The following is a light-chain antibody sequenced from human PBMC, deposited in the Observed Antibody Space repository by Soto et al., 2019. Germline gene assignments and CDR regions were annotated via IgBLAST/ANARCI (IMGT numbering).Light chain of an antibody. V-gene: IGKV3-11*01. CDR2: DAS. Sequence: EIVLTQFPATLSLSPGARAPLSCRASQTISTSLAWYPQNPGQSPRLLIYDASNRATDIPARFSGSGSGTDFTLTISSLEPGDIGVYYCQQRTRWPLTFGGGTKV. J-gene: IGKJ4*01. CDR1: QTISTS. CDR3: QQRTRWPLT.